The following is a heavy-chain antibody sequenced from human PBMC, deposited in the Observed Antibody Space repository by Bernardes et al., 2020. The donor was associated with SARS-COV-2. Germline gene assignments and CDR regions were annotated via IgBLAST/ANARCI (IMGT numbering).Heavy chain of an antibody. J-gene: IGHJ6*02. CDR1: GFTFSDSW. CDR2: INSVGTTT. D-gene: IGHD2-15*01. Sequence: GWSLSLSCAASGFTFSDSWMHWVRQAPGKGLVWVSRINSVGTTTNYADSVRGRFTISRDNAKNTLFLQMNSLRAGDTAVYYCWKVYCSGRSCSQDVWGQGNTVTGTS. CDR3: WKVYCSGRSCSQDV. V-gene: IGHV3-74*01.